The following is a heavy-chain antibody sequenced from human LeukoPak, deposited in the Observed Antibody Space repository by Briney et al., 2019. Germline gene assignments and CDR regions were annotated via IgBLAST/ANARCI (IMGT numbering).Heavy chain of an antibody. Sequence: GGSLRLSCAASGFTFSSYAMSWVRQAPGKGLEWVSAIGGSGGSTYYADSVKGRFTISRDNSKNTLYLQMNSLRAEDTAVYYCAKGPDYDILTGYQTYYYYGMDVWGQGTTVTVSS. D-gene: IGHD3-9*01. CDR3: AKGPDYDILTGYQTYYYYGMDV. CDR1: GFTFSSYA. J-gene: IGHJ6*02. CDR2: IGGSGGST. V-gene: IGHV3-23*01.